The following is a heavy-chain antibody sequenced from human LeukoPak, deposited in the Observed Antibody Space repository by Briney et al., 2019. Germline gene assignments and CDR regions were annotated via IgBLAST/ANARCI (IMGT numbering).Heavy chain of an antibody. J-gene: IGHJ4*02. V-gene: IGHV3-48*03. CDR2: ISSSGSTI. CDR3: ASEYYDILTGYYTLFDY. D-gene: IGHD3-9*01. Sequence: GGSLRLSCAASGFTFSSYEMNWVRQAPGKGLEWVSYISSSGSTIYYADSVKGRFTISRDNAKNSLYLQMSSLRAEDTAVYYCASEYYDILTGYYTLFDYWGQGTLVTVSS. CDR1: GFTFSSYE.